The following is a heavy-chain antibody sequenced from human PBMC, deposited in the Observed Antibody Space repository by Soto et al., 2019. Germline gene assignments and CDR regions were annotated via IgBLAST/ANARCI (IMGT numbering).Heavy chain of an antibody. J-gene: IGHJ6*02. V-gene: IGHV2-26*01. CDR1: GFLLHTGELG. D-gene: IGHD4-17*01. Sequence: GPTLVNHTETFTLTCSVTGFLLHTGELGVSWIRQPPGKALDWLEHIFSDNERSYSTSLQGRLTISKDTSGSQVVLSMTNVDTMDTATYYCARMNVDSYQFYYAMDVWGQGTTVTVS. CDR3: ARMNVDSYQFYYAMDV. CDR2: IFSDNER.